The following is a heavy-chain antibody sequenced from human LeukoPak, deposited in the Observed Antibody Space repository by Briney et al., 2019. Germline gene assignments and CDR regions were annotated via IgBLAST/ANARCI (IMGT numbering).Heavy chain of an antibody. CDR1: GVSISPYY. CDR2: IHTSGSN. D-gene: IGHD3-10*01. CDR3: ARDLYYGSAGNYGMDV. J-gene: IGHJ6*02. Sequence: SSETLSLTCAVSGVSISPYYWAWIRQPPGKGLEWIGYIHTSGSNNQYPSLKSRVTISVDTSKNQFSLKLSSVTAADTAVYYCARDLYYGSAGNYGMDVWGQGTTVTVSS. V-gene: IGHV4-59*01.